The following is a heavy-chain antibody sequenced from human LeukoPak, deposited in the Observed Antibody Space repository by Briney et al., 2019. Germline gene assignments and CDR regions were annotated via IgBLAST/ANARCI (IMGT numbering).Heavy chain of an antibody. V-gene: IGHV1-18*01. CDR2: ISAYNGNT. D-gene: IGHD6-19*01. CDR1: GYTFTSYG. CDR3: ARFASGWLGETFDY. Sequence: ASVKVSCKASGYTFTSYGISWVRQAPGQGLEWMGWISAYNGNTNYAQKLQGRVTMTTDTSTSTAYMELRSLRSDDTAAYYCARFASGWLGETFDYWGQGTLVTVSS. J-gene: IGHJ4*02.